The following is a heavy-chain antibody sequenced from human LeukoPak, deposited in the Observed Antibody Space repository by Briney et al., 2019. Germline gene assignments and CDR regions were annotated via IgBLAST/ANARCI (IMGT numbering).Heavy chain of an antibody. CDR2: ISAYNGNT. J-gene: IGHJ5*02. CDR1: GYTFTSYG. V-gene: IGHV1-18*01. Sequence: GASVKVSCKASGYTFTSYGISWVRQAPGQGLECMGWISAYNGNTNYAQKLQGRVTMTTDTSTSTAYMELRSLRSDDTAVYYCARVMYYYASSGNWFDPWGQGTLVTVSS. CDR3: ARVMYYYASSGNWFDP. D-gene: IGHD3-10*01.